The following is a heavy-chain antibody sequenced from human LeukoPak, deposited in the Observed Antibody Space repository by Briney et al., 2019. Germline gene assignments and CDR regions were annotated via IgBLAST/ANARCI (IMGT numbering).Heavy chain of an antibody. CDR3: ARVAVLLWFGELGD. CDR1: GFTFSSYS. CDR2: ISSSSSYI. V-gene: IGHV3-21*01. D-gene: IGHD3-10*01. J-gene: IGHJ4*02. Sequence: GGSLRLSCAASGFTFSSYSMNWVRQAPGKGLEWVSSISSSSSYIYYADSVKGRFTISRDNAKNSLYLQMNSLRAEDTAVYYCARVAVLLWFGELGDWGQGTLVTVSS.